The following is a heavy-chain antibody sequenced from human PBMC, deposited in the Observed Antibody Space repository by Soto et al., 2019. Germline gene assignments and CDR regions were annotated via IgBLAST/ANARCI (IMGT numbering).Heavy chain of an antibody. Sequence: GGSLRLSCAASGFTFSSYAMSWVRQAPGKGLEWVSAISGSGGSTYYADSVKGRFTTSRDNSKNTLYLQMNSLRAEDTAVYYCAKDKYYYDSSGYIDYWGKGTRVTVS. J-gene: IGHJ4*02. CDR3: AKDKYYYDSSGYIDY. CDR2: ISGSGGST. V-gene: IGHV3-23*01. D-gene: IGHD3-22*01. CDR1: GFTFSSYA.